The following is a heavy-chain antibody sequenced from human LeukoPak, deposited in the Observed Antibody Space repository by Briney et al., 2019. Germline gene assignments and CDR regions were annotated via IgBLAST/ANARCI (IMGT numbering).Heavy chain of an antibody. J-gene: IGHJ4*02. CDR2: MNPDSGVT. CDR3: ARFRSRSSWYIPPFDF. D-gene: IGHD6-13*01. V-gene: IGHV1-2*02. Sequence: ASVKVSCKASGYTFTGYYIHWVRQAPGQGLEWMGWMNPDSGVTNYAQKFQGRVTMTRDTSISTAYMELSRLTSDDTAVYYCARFRSRSSWYIPPFDFWGQGTLVTVSS. CDR1: GYTFTGYY.